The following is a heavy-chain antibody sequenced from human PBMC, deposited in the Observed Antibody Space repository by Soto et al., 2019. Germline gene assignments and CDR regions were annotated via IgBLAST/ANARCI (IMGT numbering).Heavy chain of an antibody. J-gene: IGHJ3*02. V-gene: IGHV3-74*01. Sequence: EVQLVESGGGLIQPGGSLRLSCAASGFTFSTYWLHWVRQAPGKGLVWVSRINSDGSSTTYAHSVNGRFTISRDNAKNTLYLQMNRLRAEATAVYYCATAPRSNDAFDIRGQGTMVTVSS. CDR1: GFTFSTYW. D-gene: IGHD6-13*01. CDR3: ATAPRSNDAFDI. CDR2: INSDGSST.